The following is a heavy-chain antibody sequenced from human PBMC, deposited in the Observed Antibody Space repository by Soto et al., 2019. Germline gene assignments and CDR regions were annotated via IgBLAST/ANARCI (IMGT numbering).Heavy chain of an antibody. CDR3: AREDDGGDRDYYGLDV. CDR2: IHYTGSI. CDR1: GGSISSEYFH. V-gene: IGHV4-30-4*08. D-gene: IGHD2-21*02. J-gene: IGHJ6*01. Sequence: SETLSLTCAVSGGSISSEYFHWTWIRQSPGKGLEWIGYIHYTGSIMYNPSFKSRLTMAVDTTKNPFSLQLTSVTAADTAVYFCAREDDGGDRDYYGLDVWGQGTTVTVSS.